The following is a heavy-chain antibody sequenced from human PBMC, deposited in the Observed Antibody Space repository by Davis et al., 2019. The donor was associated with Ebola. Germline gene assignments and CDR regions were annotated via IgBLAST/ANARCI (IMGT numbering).Heavy chain of an antibody. CDR1: GFTVSSNY. J-gene: IGHJ5*02. Sequence: GESLKISCAASGFTVSSNYMSWVRQAPGKGLEWVSLIYSGGSTYYADSVKGRFTISRDNSKNTLYLQMNSLRAEDTAVYYCAKAPRITIFGVVIGWFDPWGQGTLVTVSS. CDR3: AKAPRITIFGVVIGWFDP. V-gene: IGHV3-53*01. D-gene: IGHD3-3*01. CDR2: IYSGGST.